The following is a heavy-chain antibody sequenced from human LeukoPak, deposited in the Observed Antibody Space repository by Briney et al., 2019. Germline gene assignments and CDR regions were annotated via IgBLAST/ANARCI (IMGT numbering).Heavy chain of an antibody. J-gene: IGHJ5*02. CDR2: IYYSGHT. V-gene: IGHV4-39*07. Sequence: SETLSLTCTVSGGSISSSSYYWGWIRQPPGKGLEWIGSIYYSGHTYNNASLKSRVSISVDTSKNQFSLKLSSVTAADTAVYYCARSLYGSGSYQELDPWGQGTLVTVSS. D-gene: IGHD3-10*01. CDR3: ARSLYGSGSYQELDP. CDR1: GGSISSSSYY.